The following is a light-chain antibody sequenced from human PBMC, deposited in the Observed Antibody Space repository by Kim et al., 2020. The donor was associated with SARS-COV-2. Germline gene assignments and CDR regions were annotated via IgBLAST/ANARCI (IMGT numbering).Light chain of an antibody. CDR1: SSDIGGYNF. CDR2: DVS. CDR3: SSYTSSSTVL. Sequence: GQPLTVSCTGPSSDIGGYNFVSWYQQHPGKAPKLMIYDVSERPSGVSNRFSGSKSGNTASLTISGLQAEDEADYYCSSYTSSSTVLFGGGTQLTVL. V-gene: IGLV2-14*04. J-gene: IGLJ2*01.